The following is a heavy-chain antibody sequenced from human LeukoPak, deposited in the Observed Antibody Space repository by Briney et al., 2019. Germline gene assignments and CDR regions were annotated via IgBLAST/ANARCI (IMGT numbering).Heavy chain of an antibody. D-gene: IGHD4-17*01. CDR1: GFTFTSYV. CDR2: ISGSGGST. Sequence: GGTLRLSCAASGFTFTSYVMSWVRQAPGKGLEWVSVISGSGGSTYYADSVKGRFTISRDNSKSTLYLQMNSLRAEDTAVYYCAKRALTTFYFDYWGQGTLVTVSS. CDR3: AKRALTTFYFDY. J-gene: IGHJ4*02. V-gene: IGHV3-23*01.